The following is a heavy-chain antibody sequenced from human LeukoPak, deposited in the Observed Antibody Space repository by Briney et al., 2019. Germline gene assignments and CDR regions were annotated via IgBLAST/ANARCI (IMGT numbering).Heavy chain of an antibody. D-gene: IGHD3-22*01. CDR2: ISASGGST. Sequence: GGSLRLSCAASGFTFSSYAMSWVRQAPGKGLEWVSDISASGGSTYYADSVKGRFTISRDNSKNTLYLQMNSLRAEDTAVYYCAKDSYYYDSSGYYPGYWGQGTLVTVSS. V-gene: IGHV3-23*01. J-gene: IGHJ4*02. CDR1: GFTFSSYA. CDR3: AKDSYYYDSSGYYPGY.